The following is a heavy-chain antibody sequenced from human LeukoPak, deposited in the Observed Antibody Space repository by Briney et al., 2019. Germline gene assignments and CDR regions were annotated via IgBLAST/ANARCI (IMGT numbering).Heavy chain of an antibody. Sequence: SETLSLTCTVSGGSISTYYWSWIRRPPGKGLEWIGFIYNSGSTNYNPSLKSRVTVSVDTSKNQFSLKLRSVTASDTSVYYCARENSNSWYLDYWGQGTLVTVSS. CDR1: GGSISTYY. V-gene: IGHV4-59*01. CDR3: ARENSNSWYLDY. J-gene: IGHJ4*02. D-gene: IGHD6-13*01. CDR2: IYNSGST.